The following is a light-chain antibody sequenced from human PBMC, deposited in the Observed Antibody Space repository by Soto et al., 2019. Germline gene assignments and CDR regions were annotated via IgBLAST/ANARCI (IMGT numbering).Light chain of an antibody. CDR1: QSVASN. Sequence: EMAVTQSPATLSVSPGERATLPCRASQSVASNLAWYQQKPGQTPRLLIYAASTRATGIPARFSGSGSGTDFNLTITSLQPEDFAVYYCQQYGSSPWTFGQGTKVDIK. CDR3: QQYGSSPWT. J-gene: IGKJ1*01. CDR2: AAS. V-gene: IGKV3-15*01.